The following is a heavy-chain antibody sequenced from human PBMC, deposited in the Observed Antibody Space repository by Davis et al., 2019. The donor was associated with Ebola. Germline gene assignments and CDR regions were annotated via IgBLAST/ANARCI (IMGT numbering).Heavy chain of an antibody. J-gene: IGHJ6*02. CDR3: ARDLMVGFGELLWAYYYYGMDV. Sequence: SLKISCAASGFTFDDYAMHWVRQAPGKGLEWVSGISWNSGSIGYADSVKGRFTISRDNAKNSLYLQMNSLRAEDTAVYYCARDLMVGFGELLWAYYYYGMDVWGQGTTITVSS. D-gene: IGHD3-10*01. V-gene: IGHV3-9*01. CDR2: ISWNSGSI. CDR1: GFTFDDYA.